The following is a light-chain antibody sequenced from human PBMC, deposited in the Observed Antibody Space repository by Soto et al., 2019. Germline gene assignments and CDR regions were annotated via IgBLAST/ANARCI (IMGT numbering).Light chain of an antibody. Sequence: QPVLTQPPSASATPGQRVTISCSGTSSNIGKNYVYWYQQLPGTAPKLFIYRNNLRPSGVPDRFSGSKSDTSASLAISGLRSEDEADYFCATWDDSLSGVVFGGGTKLTVL. V-gene: IGLV1-47*01. CDR3: ATWDDSLSGVV. CDR1: SSNIGKNY. CDR2: RNN. J-gene: IGLJ2*01.